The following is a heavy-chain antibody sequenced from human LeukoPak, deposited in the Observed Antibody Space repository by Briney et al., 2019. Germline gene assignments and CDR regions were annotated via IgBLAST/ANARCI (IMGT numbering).Heavy chain of an antibody. Sequence: PGGSLRLSXAASGFTFTSYAMSWVRQAPGKGLEWVSSIGGGGVDTYYADSVKGRFTISRDISKNTLYLQMNSLRVEDTAVYYCAKDPPTTGTTFDNWGRGTLVTVSS. J-gene: IGHJ4*02. CDR1: GFTFTSYA. D-gene: IGHD1-1*01. V-gene: IGHV3-23*01. CDR2: IGGGGVDT. CDR3: AKDPPTTGTTFDN.